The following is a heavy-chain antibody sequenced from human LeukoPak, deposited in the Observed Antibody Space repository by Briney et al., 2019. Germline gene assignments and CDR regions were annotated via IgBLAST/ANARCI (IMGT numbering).Heavy chain of an antibody. CDR2: ISYSGTT. J-gene: IGHJ5*02. D-gene: IGHD3-10*01. V-gene: IGHV4-59*08. CDR3: ARHGSGTSLALYP. CDR1: GGSMSSYY. Sequence: SETLSLTCTVSGGSMSSYYWSWIRQSPGKGLEWVGYISYSGTTNYNPSLQSRVTISLGTSKNRFSLNLTSVTAADTAVYYCARHGSGTSLALYPWGQGTLVTVSS.